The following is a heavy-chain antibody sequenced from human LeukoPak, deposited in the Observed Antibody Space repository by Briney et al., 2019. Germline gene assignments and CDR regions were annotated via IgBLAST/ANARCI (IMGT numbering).Heavy chain of an antibody. D-gene: IGHD2-2*03. CDR3: ARDSPPAILAMDDYNWFDP. CDR2: IIPIFGTA. V-gene: IGHV1-69*01. J-gene: IGHJ5*02. Sequence: ASVKVSCKASGGTFSSCAISWARQAPGQGLEWMGGIIPIFGTANYAQKFQGRVTITADESTSTAYMELSSLRSEDTAVYYCARDSPPAILAMDDYNWFDPWGQGTLVTVSS. CDR1: GGTFSSCA.